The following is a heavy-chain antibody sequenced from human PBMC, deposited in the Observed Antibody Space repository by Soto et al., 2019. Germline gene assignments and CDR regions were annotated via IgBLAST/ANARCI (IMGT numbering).Heavy chain of an antibody. D-gene: IGHD4-17*01. J-gene: IGHJ4*02. CDR2: IYFSGST. CDR3: AGVRTIRKYGEYRRVY. Sequence: SETLSLTCTVSCGSISSGGYYWNWIRQHPGKGLEWIGYIYFSGSTYYNPSLKSRVTISVDTSKNQFSLKLSSVTAADTAVYYCAGVRTIRKYGEYRRVYWGQGTLVTVS. CDR1: CGSISSGGYY. V-gene: IGHV4-31*03.